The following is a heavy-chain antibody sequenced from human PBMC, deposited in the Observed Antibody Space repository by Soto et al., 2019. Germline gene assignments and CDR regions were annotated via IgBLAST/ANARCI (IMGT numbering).Heavy chain of an antibody. CDR3: GRGPSPRAPAGGTPYYYAMDV. CDR2: MNPINGAT. Sequence: ASVKVSCKASGYDFTAYDINWVRQASGQGLEWVGWMNPINGATGSARRFQGRVSMTRNTATGTAYLELTSLRSHDTAVYYCGRGPSPRAPAGGTPYYYAMDVWGQGTTVTVSS. J-gene: IGHJ6*02. CDR1: GYDFTAYD. V-gene: IGHV1-8*02. D-gene: IGHD6-13*01.